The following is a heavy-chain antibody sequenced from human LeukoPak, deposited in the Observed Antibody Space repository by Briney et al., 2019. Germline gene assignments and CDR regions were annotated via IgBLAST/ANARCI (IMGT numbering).Heavy chain of an antibody. CDR1: GGSISSSSYY. D-gene: IGHD2-15*01. J-gene: IGHJ5*02. CDR3: ARGGGSFNWFDP. CDR2: IYYSGST. Sequence: PSETLSLTCTVSGGSISSSSYYWGWIRQPPGKGLEWIGSIYYSGSTYYNPSLKSRVTISVDTSKNQFSLKLSSVTAADTAVYYCARGGGSFNWFDPWGQGTLVTVSS. V-gene: IGHV4-39*07.